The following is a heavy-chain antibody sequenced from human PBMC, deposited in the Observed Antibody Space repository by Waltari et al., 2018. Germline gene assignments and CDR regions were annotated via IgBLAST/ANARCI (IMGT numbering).Heavy chain of an antibody. Sequence: EVQLVESGGGLVKPGGSLRLSCAASGFTFSSYSMNWVRQAPGKGLEWVSSISSSSSYIYYADSVKGRFTISRDNAKNSLYLQMNSLRAEDTAVYYCARDRWELLEGVGVYYYYGMDVWGQGTTVTVSS. CDR2: ISSSSSYI. CDR3: ARDRWELLEGVGVYYYYGMDV. V-gene: IGHV3-21*01. CDR1: GFTFSSYS. D-gene: IGHD1-26*01. J-gene: IGHJ6*02.